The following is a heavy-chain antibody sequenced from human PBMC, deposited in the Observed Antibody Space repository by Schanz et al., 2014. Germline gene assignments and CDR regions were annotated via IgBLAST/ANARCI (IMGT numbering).Heavy chain of an antibody. V-gene: IGHV1-2*06. CDR3: ARDRDQWDGNYLDY. CDR1: GYTFTGYY. J-gene: IGHJ4*02. CDR2: INPNSGGT. D-gene: IGHD1-26*01. Sequence: QEQLVQSGAEVKKPGASAKVSCKASGYTFTGYYMHWVRQAPGQGLEWMGRINPNSGGTNYAQKFQGRVTMTTDTSINTAYMELSSLTSDDSAVYYCARDRDQWDGNYLDYWGQGTLVTVSS.